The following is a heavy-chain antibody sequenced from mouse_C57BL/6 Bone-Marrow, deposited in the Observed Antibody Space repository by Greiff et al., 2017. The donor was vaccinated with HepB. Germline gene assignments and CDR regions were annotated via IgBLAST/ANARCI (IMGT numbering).Heavy chain of an antibody. CDR2: IDPSDSYT. CDR3: ARPGSSSTYYAMDY. D-gene: IGHD1-1*01. V-gene: IGHV1-69*01. J-gene: IGHJ4*01. Sequence: QVHVKQPGAELVMPGASVKLSCKASGYTFTSYWMHWVKQRPGQGLEWIGEIDPSDSYTNYNQKFKGKSTLTVDKSSSTAYMQLSSLTSEDSAVYYCARPGSSSTYYAMDYWGQGTSVTVSS. CDR1: GYTFTSYW.